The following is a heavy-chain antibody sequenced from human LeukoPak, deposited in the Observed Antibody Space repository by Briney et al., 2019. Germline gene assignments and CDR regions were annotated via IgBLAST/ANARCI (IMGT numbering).Heavy chain of an antibody. V-gene: IGHV1-46*01. J-gene: IGHJ4*02. D-gene: IGHD1-26*01. Sequence: ASVKVSCKASGYVFTGHYMHWVRQAPGQGLEWMGIINPSGGSTSYAQKLQGRVTMTTDTSTSTAYMELRSLRSDDTAVYYCAHNQGYNKWELSWWGQGTLVTVSS. CDR2: INPSGGST. CDR1: GYVFTGHY. CDR3: AHNQGYNKWELSW.